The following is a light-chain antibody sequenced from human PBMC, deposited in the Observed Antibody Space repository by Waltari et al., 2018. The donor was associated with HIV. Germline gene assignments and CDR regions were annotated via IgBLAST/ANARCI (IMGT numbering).Light chain of an antibody. CDR2: GNG. J-gene: IGLJ2*01. CDR3: QSYDSSLSGGDVV. V-gene: IGLV1-40*01. Sequence: QSVLTQPPSVSGAPGQRVTISCTGSSSNIGAGYDVHWYQHLPGTAPKLLIYGNGNGPYGVPDRFAGSKAGTSASLAITGLQAEDEADYYCQSYDSSLSGGDVVFGGGTKLTVL. CDR1: SSNIGAGYD.